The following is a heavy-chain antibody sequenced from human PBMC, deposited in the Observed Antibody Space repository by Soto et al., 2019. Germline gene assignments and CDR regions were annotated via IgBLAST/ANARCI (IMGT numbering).Heavy chain of an antibody. D-gene: IGHD1-26*01. V-gene: IGHV4-59*11. CDR3: ARGGSSMGA. J-gene: IGHJ5*02. Sequence: PSETLSLTCTVSGGSISGHYWSWIRQPPGRGLEWIGYIYFTGSTNYSPSLKSRVLISLGASKNQFSLRLSSVIAADTAFYFCARGGSSMGAWGQGTLVTVSS. CDR2: IYFTGST. CDR1: GGSISGHY.